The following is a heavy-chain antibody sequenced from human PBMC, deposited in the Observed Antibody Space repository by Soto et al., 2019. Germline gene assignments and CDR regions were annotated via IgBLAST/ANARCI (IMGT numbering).Heavy chain of an antibody. D-gene: IGHD5-12*01. Sequence: EVQVIESGGNLVQPGGSLRLSCAGSGFSFSTHWMNWVRQAPGKGLEWVANIKQDGSESHYMDSVKGRFTVSRDNAKNSLYLQMNSLRVEDTAVYYCAGAWPTRDYWGQGTLVTVSS. CDR3: AGAWPTRDY. CDR1: GFSFSTHW. J-gene: IGHJ4*02. V-gene: IGHV3-7*04. CDR2: IKQDGSES.